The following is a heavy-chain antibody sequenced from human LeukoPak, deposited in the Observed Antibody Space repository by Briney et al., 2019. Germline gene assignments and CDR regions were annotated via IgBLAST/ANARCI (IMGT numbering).Heavy chain of an antibody. CDR1: GGSISSGSYY. D-gene: IGHD3-22*01. CDR3: ARSSGYYDSFWFDP. CDR2: IYTSGST. V-gene: IGHV4-61*02. Sequence: SQTLSLTCTVSGGSISSGSYYWSWIRQPAGKGLEWIGRIYTSGSTNYNPSLKSRVTISLDTSKNQFSLKLSSVTAADTAVYYCARSSGYYDSFWFDPWGQGTLVTVSS. J-gene: IGHJ5*02.